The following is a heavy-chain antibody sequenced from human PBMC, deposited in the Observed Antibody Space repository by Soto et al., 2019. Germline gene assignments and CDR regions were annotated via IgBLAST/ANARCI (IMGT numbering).Heavy chain of an antibody. CDR2: IDWDDDK. J-gene: IGHJ6*03. CDR3: ARGYVDTAMVQPPRLAYYMDV. Sequence: GSTPKTPAQKIKLTCTFRGFSLRTSRQSVSWIRKPPGKALECLARIDWDDDKYYSTSLKTRLTISKDTSKNQVVLTMTNMDPVDTATYYCARGYVDTAMVQPPRLAYYMDVWGKGTTVTVSS. V-gene: IGHV2-70*11. D-gene: IGHD5-18*01. CDR1: GFSLRTSRQS.